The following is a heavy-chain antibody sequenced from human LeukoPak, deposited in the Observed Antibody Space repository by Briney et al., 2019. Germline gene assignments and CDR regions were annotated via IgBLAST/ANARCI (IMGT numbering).Heavy chain of an antibody. CDR2: ISWNSGSI. CDR3: AKDISFGDWYYFDY. V-gene: IGHV3-9*01. CDR1: GFTFSSYW. J-gene: IGHJ4*02. Sequence: GGSLRLSCAASGFTFSSYWMHWVRQAPGKGLEWVSGISWNSGSIGYADSVKGRFTISRDNAKNSLYLQMNSLRAEDTALYYCAKDISFGDWYYFDYWGQGTLVTVSS. D-gene: IGHD3-16*01.